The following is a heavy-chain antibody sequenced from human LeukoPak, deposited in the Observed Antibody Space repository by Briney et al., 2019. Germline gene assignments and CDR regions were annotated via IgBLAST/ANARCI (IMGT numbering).Heavy chain of an antibody. CDR3: ARSPDVGATGPNWYYYMDV. CDR1: GVSITSNY. CDR2: VSTRGNT. J-gene: IGHJ6*03. V-gene: IGHV4-4*07. D-gene: IGHD1-26*01. Sequence: SETLSLTCSVSGVSITSNYWTWIRQPAGRGLEWIGRVSTRGNTNYNPSLKSRVTMSVDTPKNLFSLKLTSVTAADTAMYYCARSPDVGATGPNWYYYMDVWGKGTTVTVSS.